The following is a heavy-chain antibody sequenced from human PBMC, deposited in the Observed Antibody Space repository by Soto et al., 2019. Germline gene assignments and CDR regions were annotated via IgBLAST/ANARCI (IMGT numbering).Heavy chain of an antibody. J-gene: IGHJ6*02. V-gene: IGHV4-30-2*01. Sequence: WTWIRQPPGKGLEWIGYIYHSGSTYYNPSLKSRVTISVDRSKNQFSLKLNSVTAADMAVYYCARVPDVWGQGTTVTVSS. CDR2: IYHSGST. CDR3: ARVPDV.